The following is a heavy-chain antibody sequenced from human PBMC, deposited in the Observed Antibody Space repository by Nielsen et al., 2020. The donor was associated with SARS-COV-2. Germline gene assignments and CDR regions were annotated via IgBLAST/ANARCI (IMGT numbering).Heavy chain of an antibody. CDR1: GFTFSSYA. Sequence: GESLKISCAASGFTFSSYAMSWVRQAPGKGLEWVSAISGSGGSTYYADSVKGRFTISRDNAKNSLYLQMNSLRAEDTAVYYCARDGSHYYMDVWGKGTTVTVSS. J-gene: IGHJ6*03. V-gene: IGHV3-23*01. CDR2: ISGSGGST. CDR3: ARDGSHYYMDV.